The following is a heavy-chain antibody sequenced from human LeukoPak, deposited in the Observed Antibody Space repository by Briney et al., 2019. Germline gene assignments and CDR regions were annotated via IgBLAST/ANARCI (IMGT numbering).Heavy chain of an antibody. CDR2: IYYSGST. J-gene: IGHJ1*01. D-gene: IGHD1-20*01. CDR3: ARQRGLYNWNFFQH. CDR1: GGSISSYY. V-gene: IGHV4-59*01. Sequence: PSETLSLTCTVSGGSISSYYWSWIRQPPGKGLEWIGYIYYSGSTNYNPSLKSRVTISVDTSKNQFSLKLSSVTAADTAVYYCARQRGLYNWNFFQHWGQGTLVTVSS.